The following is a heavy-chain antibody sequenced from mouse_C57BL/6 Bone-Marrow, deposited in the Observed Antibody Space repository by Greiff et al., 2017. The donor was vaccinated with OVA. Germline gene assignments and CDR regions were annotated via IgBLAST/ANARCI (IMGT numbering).Heavy chain of an antibody. CDR1: GYTFTDYY. Sequence: EVQLQQSGPELVKPGASVKMSCKASGYTFTDYYMHWVKQSPGKSLEWIGYIYPNNGGNGYNQKFKGKATFTVDTSSSTAYMQLRSLTSEASAVYYCARGENFDYWGQGTTLTVSS. CDR3: ARGENFDY. J-gene: IGHJ2*01. V-gene: IGHV1-34*01. CDR2: IYPNNGGN.